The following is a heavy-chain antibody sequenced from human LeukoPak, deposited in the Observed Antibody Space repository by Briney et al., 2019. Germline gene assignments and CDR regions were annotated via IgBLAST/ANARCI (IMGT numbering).Heavy chain of an antibody. CDR2: VSGNGGRT. CDR3: AKPGRKGISFDYMDV. V-gene: IGHV3-23*01. Sequence: PGGSLRLSCAGSGFTFSTYAMTWVRQAPGKGLEWVSSVSGNGGRTYDADSVKGRFTISRDNSKNTLYLQMNSLRVEDTALYYCAKPGRKGISFDYMDVWGKGTTVTVSS. CDR1: GFTFSTYA. J-gene: IGHJ6*03. D-gene: IGHD6-13*01.